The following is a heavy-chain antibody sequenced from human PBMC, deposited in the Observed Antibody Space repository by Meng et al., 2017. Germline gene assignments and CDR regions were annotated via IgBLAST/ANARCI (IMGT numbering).Heavy chain of an antibody. Sequence: QGQQVQSGAGVKKPGSWVKVSGKASGGTFNSYAISWVRQAPGQGLEWMGGIIPIFGTANYAQKFQGRVTITADESTSTAYMELSSLRSEDTAVYYCARDDYSNYLPFDYWGQGTLVTVSS. V-gene: IGHV1-69*01. CDR2: IIPIFGTA. CDR1: GGTFNSYA. D-gene: IGHD4-11*01. CDR3: ARDDYSNYLPFDY. J-gene: IGHJ4*02.